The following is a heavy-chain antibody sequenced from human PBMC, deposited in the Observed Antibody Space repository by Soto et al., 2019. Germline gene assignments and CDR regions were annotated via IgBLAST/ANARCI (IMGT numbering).Heavy chain of an antibody. D-gene: IGHD6-19*01. CDR1: GFTFDDYA. Sequence: GGSLRLSCAASGFTFDDYAMHWVRQAPGKGLEWVSGISWNSGSIGYADSVKGRFTISRDNAKNSLYLQMNSLRAEDTALYYCAKDKGSSGWYNYYWGQGTLVTVSS. V-gene: IGHV3-9*01. CDR2: ISWNSGSI. J-gene: IGHJ4*02. CDR3: AKDKGSSGWYNYY.